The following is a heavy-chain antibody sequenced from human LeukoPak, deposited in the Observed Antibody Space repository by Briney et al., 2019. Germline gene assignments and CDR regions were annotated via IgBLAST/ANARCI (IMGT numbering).Heavy chain of an antibody. CDR1: GFTFSSYS. J-gene: IGHJ6*03. Sequence: GGSLRLSCAASGFTFSSYSMNWVRQAPGKGLEWVSYISSSSSTIYYADSVKGRFTISRDNAKNSLYLQMNSLRAEDTAVYYCARDHLTYYYDSSGYISGYMDVWGKGTTVTVSS. CDR2: ISSSSSTI. V-gene: IGHV3-48*01. D-gene: IGHD3-22*01. CDR3: ARDHLTYYYDSSGYISGYMDV.